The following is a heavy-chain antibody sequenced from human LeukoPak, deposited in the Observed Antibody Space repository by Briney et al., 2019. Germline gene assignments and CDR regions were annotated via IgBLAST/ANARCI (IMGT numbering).Heavy chain of an antibody. J-gene: IGHJ2*01. CDR3: ARAQPRPRTQHYCYFDP. CDR2: INHSGST. CDR1: GGSFSGYY. Sequence: SETLSLTCAVYGGSFSGYYWSWIRQPPGKGLEWIGEINHSGSTNYNPSLKSRVTISVDTSKNQFSLKLSSVTAADTAVYYCARAQPRPRTQHYCYFDPWGRGTLVTDSS. V-gene: IGHV4-34*01. D-gene: IGHD1-14*01.